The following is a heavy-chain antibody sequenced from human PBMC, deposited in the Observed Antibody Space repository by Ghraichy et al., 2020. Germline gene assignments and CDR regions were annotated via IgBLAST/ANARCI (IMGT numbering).Heavy chain of an antibody. CDR3: ARDRFVVPGYYYYGMDV. Sequence: GALRLSCAASGFTFSSYWMSWVRQAPGKGLEWVANIKQDGSEKYYVDSVKGRFTISRDNAKNSLYLQMNSLRAEDTAVYYCARDRFVVPGYYYYGMDVWGQGTTVTVSS. V-gene: IGHV3-7*01. D-gene: IGHD2-21*01. CDR1: GFTFSSYW. CDR2: IKQDGSEK. J-gene: IGHJ6*02.